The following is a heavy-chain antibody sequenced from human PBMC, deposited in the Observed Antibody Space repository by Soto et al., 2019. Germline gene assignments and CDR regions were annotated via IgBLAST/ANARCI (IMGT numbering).Heavy chain of an antibody. Sequence: GGSLRLSCAASGFTFISYEMNWGRQAPGKGLEWVSYISSSGSTIYYADSVKGRFTVSRDNAKNSLYLQMNSLRAEDTAVYYCARSYCSGGSCYSGFDYWGQGTLVTVSS. CDR3: ARSYCSGGSCYSGFDY. CDR2: ISSSGSTI. V-gene: IGHV3-48*03. CDR1: GFTFISYE. D-gene: IGHD2-15*01. J-gene: IGHJ4*02.